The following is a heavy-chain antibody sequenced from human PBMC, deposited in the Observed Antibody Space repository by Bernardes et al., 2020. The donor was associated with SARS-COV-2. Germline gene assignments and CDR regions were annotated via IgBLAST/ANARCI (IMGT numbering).Heavy chain of an antibody. CDR3: AREIDIPVGGKFRPPDY. J-gene: IGHJ4*02. D-gene: IGHD1-26*01. CDR2: ISDAGDST. CDR1: GFTFSSYW. V-gene: IGHV3-21*06. Sequence: GGSLRLSCAASGFTFSSYWMSWVRQAPGKGPEWVSSISDAGDSTTYADSMKGRFTISRDNAKNLLYLQMNSLRVEDTAVYYCAREIDIPVGGKFRPPDYWGLGTRVTVAS.